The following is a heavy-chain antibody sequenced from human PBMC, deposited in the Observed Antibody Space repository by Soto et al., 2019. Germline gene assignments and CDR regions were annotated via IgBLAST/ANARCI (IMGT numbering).Heavy chain of an antibody. Sequence: SVKVSCKASGGPFISYAIIWVRQAPGQGLEWMGGIIPIFGTANYAQKFQGRVTITADESTSTAYMELSSLRSEDTAVYYCARDNGVTTGTNWFDPWGQGTLVTVSS. J-gene: IGHJ5*02. CDR1: GGPFISYA. CDR3: ARDNGVTTGTNWFDP. V-gene: IGHV1-69*13. CDR2: IIPIFGTA. D-gene: IGHD4-4*01.